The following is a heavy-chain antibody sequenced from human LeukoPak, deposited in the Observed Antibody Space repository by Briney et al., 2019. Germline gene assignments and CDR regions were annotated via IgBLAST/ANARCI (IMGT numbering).Heavy chain of an antibody. CDR2: IYYSGST. D-gene: IGHD6-13*01. V-gene: IGHV4-39*07. CDR1: GGSISSSSYY. CDR3: ARSESGQQQLVPRY. Sequence: SETLSLTCTVSGGSISSSSYYWGWIRQPPGKGLEWIGSIYYSGSTYYNPSLKSRVTISVDTSKNQFSLKLSSVTAADTAVYYCARSESGQQQLVPRYRGQGTLVTVSS. J-gene: IGHJ4*02.